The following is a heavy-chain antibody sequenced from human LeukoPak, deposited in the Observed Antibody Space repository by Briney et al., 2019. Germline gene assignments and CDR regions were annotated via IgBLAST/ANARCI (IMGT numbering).Heavy chain of an antibody. V-gene: IGHV1-69*05. CDR2: IIPIFGTA. D-gene: IGHD6-13*01. J-gene: IGHJ5*02. CDR3: ARAVLKIAAAAHNWFDP. Sequence: SVKVSRKASGGTFSSYAISWVRQAPGQGLEWMGGIIPIFGTANYAQKFQGRVTITTDGSTSTAYMELSSLRSEDTAVYYCARAVLKIAAAAHNWFDPWGQGTLVTVSS. CDR1: GGTFSSYA.